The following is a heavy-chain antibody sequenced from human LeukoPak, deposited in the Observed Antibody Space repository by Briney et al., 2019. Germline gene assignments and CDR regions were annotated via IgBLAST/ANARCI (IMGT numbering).Heavy chain of an antibody. Sequence: GGSLRVSCAASGFTFSSYSMNWVRQAPGKGLEWILYISNSGSTIYYADSVKGRFTISRDNAKNLQYLQMNSLRAEDTAVYYCARDGDYGGFDYWGQGTLVTVSS. CDR3: ARDGDYGGFDY. CDR1: GFTFSSYS. CDR2: ISNSGSTI. J-gene: IGHJ4*02. V-gene: IGHV3-48*01. D-gene: IGHD4-23*01.